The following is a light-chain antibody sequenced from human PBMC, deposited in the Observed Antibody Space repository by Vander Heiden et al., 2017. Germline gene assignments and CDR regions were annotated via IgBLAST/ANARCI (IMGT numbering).Light chain of an antibody. CDR1: QSLLHSNGFNY. CDR2: LGS. Sequence: DIVMNQSPLPQPVTPGEPASISCRSSQSLLHSNGFNYLDWYLQKPGQSPQLLIFLGSNRASGVPDRISGSGSGTDFTLRISRVEPEDVGVYYCMQSLQTPLTFGGGTKVEIK. J-gene: IGKJ4*01. CDR3: MQSLQTPLT. V-gene: IGKV2-28*01.